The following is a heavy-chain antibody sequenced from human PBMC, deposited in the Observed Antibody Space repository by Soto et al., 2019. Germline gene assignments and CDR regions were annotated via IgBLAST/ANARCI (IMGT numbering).Heavy chain of an antibody. D-gene: IGHD1-26*01. CDR2: IYYSGST. Sequence: QVQLQESGPGLVKPSETLSLTCTVSGGSISSYYWSWIRQPPGKGLEWIGYIYYSGSTNYNPSLKSRVTISVDTSKNQFSLKLSSVTAADTAVYYCARDQGGATWDYWGQGTLVTVSS. CDR1: GGSISSYY. J-gene: IGHJ4*02. CDR3: ARDQGGATWDY. V-gene: IGHV4-59*01.